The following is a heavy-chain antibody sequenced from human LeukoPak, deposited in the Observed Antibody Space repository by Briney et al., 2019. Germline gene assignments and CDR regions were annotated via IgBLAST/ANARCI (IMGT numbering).Heavy chain of an antibody. CDR2: INPTGTST. CDR1: GYTFTSYN. Sequence: GASVKVSCKASGYTFTSYNINWVRQAPGQGLEWVGVINPTGTSTLYAQNFQGRVTLTRDMSTTTDYMELRSLTSEDTAVYYCARDHSVGDIAWWFDPWGQGTLVSVSS. D-gene: IGHD3-10*01. J-gene: IGHJ5*02. CDR3: ARDHSVGDIAWWFDP. V-gene: IGHV1-46*01.